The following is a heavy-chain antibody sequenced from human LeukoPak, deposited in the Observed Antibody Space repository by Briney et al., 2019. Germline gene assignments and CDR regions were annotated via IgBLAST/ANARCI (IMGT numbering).Heavy chain of an antibody. D-gene: IGHD6-19*01. J-gene: IGHJ4*02. V-gene: IGHV1-2*02. Sequence: ASVKVSGKASGYTFTSYYIHWVRQAPGQGLEWMGWINPNSGGTGYAQKFQGRVTLSRDTSIGTAYMELTRLTSDDTAMFYCARVRAYSSAWYEDWGQGTLVTVSS. CDR3: ARVRAYSSAWYED. CDR1: GYTFTSYY. CDR2: INPNSGGT.